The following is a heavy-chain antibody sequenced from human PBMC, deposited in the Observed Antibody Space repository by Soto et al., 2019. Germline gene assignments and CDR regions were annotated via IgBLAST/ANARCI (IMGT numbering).Heavy chain of an antibody. CDR1: GFTFSSYS. D-gene: IGHD3-10*01. CDR3: ARDQGSGFDY. J-gene: IGHJ4*02. CDR2: ISSSSSTI. V-gene: IGHV3-48*01. Sequence: EVQLVESGGGLVQPGGSLRLSCAASGFTFSSYSMNWVRQAPGKGLEWVSYISSSSSTIYYADSVKGRFTISRDNVKNSLYLQMNSLRAEDTAVYYCARDQGSGFDYWGQGTLVTVSS.